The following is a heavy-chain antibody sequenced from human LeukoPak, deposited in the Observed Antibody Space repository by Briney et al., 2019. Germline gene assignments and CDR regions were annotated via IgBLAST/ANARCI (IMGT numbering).Heavy chain of an antibody. J-gene: IGHJ3*02. D-gene: IGHD3-22*01. CDR1: GFTFSSYW. Sequence: GGSLRLSCAASGFTFSSYWMSWVRQAPGKGLEWVANIKQDGSKTNYVDSVKGRFTISRDNAKNSLYLQMNSLRAEDTAVYYCARDSSGYYYPDAFDIWGQGTMVTVSS. V-gene: IGHV3-7*04. CDR3: ARDSSGYYYPDAFDI. CDR2: IKQDGSKT.